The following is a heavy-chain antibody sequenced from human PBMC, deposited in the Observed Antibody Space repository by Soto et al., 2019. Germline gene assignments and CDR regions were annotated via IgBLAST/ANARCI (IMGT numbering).Heavy chain of an antibody. CDR1: GGTFSSYT. CDR2: IIPILGIA. CDR3: ARDGRSSSRHTRAEYFQH. Sequence: QVQLVQSGAEVKKPGSSVKVSCKASGGTFSSYTISWVRQAPGQGLEWMGRIIPILGIANYAQKFQGRVTITADNSTSTAYMELSSLRSEDTAVYYCARDGRSSSRHTRAEYFQHWGQGTLVTVSS. D-gene: IGHD6-13*01. J-gene: IGHJ1*01. V-gene: IGHV1-69*08.